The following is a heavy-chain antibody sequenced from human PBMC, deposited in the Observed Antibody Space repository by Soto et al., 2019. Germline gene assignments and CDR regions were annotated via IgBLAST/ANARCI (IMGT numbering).Heavy chain of an antibody. J-gene: IGHJ5*02. V-gene: IGHV2-26*01. CDR2: IFSNDER. Sequence: QVTLKESGPVLVKPTEPLTLTCTVSGFSLSNAGMGVSWIRQPPGKALEWLAHIFSNDERRFSTSLKNRLTISKDTFNSQVVLIMTNMDPVDTATYYCAQTEDGVRSRTPAGWFDAWGQGTLVTVSS. CDR1: GFSLSNAGMG. D-gene: IGHD2-2*01. CDR3: AQTEDGVRSRTPAGWFDA.